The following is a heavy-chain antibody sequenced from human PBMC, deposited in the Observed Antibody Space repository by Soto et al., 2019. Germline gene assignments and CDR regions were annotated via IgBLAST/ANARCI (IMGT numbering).Heavy chain of an antibody. D-gene: IGHD3-9*01. CDR2: IWYDGSNK. Sequence: QVQLVESGGGVVQPGRSLRLSCAASGFTFSSYGMHWVRQAPGKGLEWVAVIWYDGSNKYYADSVKGRFTISRDNSKNTLYLQMNRRRAEDTAVYYCARDHDIWTGYYNYYYYGMDVWGQGTTVTVSS. CDR3: ARDHDIWTGYYNYYYYGMDV. V-gene: IGHV3-33*01. J-gene: IGHJ6*02. CDR1: GFTFSSYG.